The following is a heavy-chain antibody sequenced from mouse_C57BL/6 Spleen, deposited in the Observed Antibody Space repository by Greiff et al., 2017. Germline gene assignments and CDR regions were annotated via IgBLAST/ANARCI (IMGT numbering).Heavy chain of an antibody. CDR2: IHPNSGST. V-gene: IGHV1-64*01. CDR3: GEVGFSWYFDV. CDR1: GYTFTSYW. J-gene: IGHJ1*03. Sequence: QVQLQQPGAELVKPGASVKLSCKASGYTFTSYWMHWVKQRPGQGLEWIGMIHPNSGSTNYNEKFKSKATLTVDKSSSTAYMQLSSLTSEDSAVYYGGEVGFSWYFDVWGTGTTVTVSS.